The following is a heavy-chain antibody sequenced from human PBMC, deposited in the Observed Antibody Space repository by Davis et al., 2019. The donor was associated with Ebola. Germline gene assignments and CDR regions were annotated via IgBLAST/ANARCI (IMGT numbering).Heavy chain of an antibody. D-gene: IGHD4-17*01. CDR1: GGSISSYY. V-gene: IGHV4-59*01. CDR2: IYYSGST. Sequence: MPSETLSLTCTVSGGSISSYYWSWIRQPPGKGLEWIGYIYYSGSTNYNPSLKSRVTISVDTSKNQSSLKLSSVTAADTAVYYCARVYGDYTEYFDYWGQGTLVTVSS. CDR3: ARVYGDYTEYFDY. J-gene: IGHJ4*02.